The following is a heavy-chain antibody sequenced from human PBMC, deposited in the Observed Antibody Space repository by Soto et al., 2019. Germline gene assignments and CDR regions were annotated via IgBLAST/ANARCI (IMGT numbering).Heavy chain of an antibody. D-gene: IGHD2-2*01. V-gene: IGHV4-34*01. J-gene: IGHJ5*02. CDR3: ARGSYCSRSTCYQPYTGFDP. CDR2: IKHSGTT. Sequence: SETLSLTCVVYGGSFSDYYWSWIRQPPGKGLEWIGEIKHSGTTNYNLSLKSRVTISVDTSKNQFSLKLSSVTAADTAVYYCARGSYCSRSTCYQPYTGFDPWGQGTLVTVSS. CDR1: GGSFSDYY.